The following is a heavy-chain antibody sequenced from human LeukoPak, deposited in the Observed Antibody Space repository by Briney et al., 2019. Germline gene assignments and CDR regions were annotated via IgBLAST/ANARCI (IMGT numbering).Heavy chain of an antibody. J-gene: IGHJ4*02. D-gene: IGHD4-17*01. V-gene: IGHV4-30-4*08. CDR3: ASFYTDYALLDY. Sequence: SETLSLTCTVSGGSISSSSYYWGWIRQPPGKGLEWIGNTHYSGSTYYNPSLESRVTILVDTSKHQFSLKLSSVTAADTAVYYCASFYTDYALLDYWGQGTLVTVSS. CDR1: GGSISSSSYY. CDR2: THYSGST.